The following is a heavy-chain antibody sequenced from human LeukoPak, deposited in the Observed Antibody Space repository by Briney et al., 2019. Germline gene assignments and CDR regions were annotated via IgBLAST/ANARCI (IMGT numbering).Heavy chain of an antibody. Sequence: GGSLRLSCAASGFTFYAYAMHWVRQATGKGLEWVSLIGGDGGGTYFADSVKGRFTISRDNSKTSLYLQMNSLRTEDTAIYYCAKDIGYDHSSVYEPRTWDMDVWGQGTTVTVSS. D-gene: IGHD3-22*01. CDR2: IGGDGGGT. CDR3: AKDIGYDHSSVYEPRTWDMDV. CDR1: GFTFYAYA. V-gene: IGHV3-43*02. J-gene: IGHJ6*02.